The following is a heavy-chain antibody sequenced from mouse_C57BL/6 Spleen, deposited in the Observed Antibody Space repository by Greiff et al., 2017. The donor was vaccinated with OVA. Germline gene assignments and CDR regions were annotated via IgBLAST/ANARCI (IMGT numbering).Heavy chain of an antibody. Sequence: VQLKQSVAELVRPGASVKLSCTASGFNIKNTYMHWVKQRPEQGLEWIGRIDPANGNTKYAPKFQGKATITADTSSNTAYLQLSSLTSEDTAIYYCALHYSGSRGNYFDYWGQGTTLTVSS. CDR2: IDPANGNT. CDR3: ALHYSGSRGNYFDY. CDR1: GFNIKNTY. V-gene: IGHV14-3*01. J-gene: IGHJ2*01. D-gene: IGHD1-1*01.